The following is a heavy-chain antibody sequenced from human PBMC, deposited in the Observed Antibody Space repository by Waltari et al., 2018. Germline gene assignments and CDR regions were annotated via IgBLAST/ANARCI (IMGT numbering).Heavy chain of an antibody. CDR2: IYYSGGT. J-gene: IGHJ6*02. V-gene: IGHV4-39*01. Sequence: QLQLQESGPGLVKPSETLSLTCTVSGGSISSSSYYWGWIRQPPGKGLEWIGSIYYSGGTYSNPSLKSRVTISVDTSKNQFSLKLSSVTAADTAVYYCYYYDSSGYTYGMDVWGQGPRSPSP. CDR1: GGSISSSSYY. D-gene: IGHD3-22*01. CDR3: YYYDSSGYTYGMDV.